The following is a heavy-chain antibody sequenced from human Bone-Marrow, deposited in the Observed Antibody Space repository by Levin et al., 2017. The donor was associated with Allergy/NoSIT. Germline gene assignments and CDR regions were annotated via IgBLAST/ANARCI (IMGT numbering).Heavy chain of an antibody. D-gene: IGHD5-12*01. CDR3: ARQGWGYSGYDSGQWAFDI. J-gene: IGHJ3*02. CDR1: GYSFTSYW. V-gene: IGHV5-51*01. CDR2: IYPDESDT. Sequence: GESLKISCKGSGYSFTSYWIGWVRQMPGKGLEWMGIIYPDESDTRYSPSFQGQVTISADKSISTAYLQWSSLKASDTAMYYCARQGWGYSGYDSGQWAFDIWGQGTMVTVSS.